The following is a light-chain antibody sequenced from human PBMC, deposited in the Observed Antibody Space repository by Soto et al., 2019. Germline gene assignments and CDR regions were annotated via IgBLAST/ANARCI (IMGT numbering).Light chain of an antibody. V-gene: IGKV3-11*01. CDR3: QQRSEWPIT. CDR1: QSISTY. CDR2: DAS. J-gene: IGKJ5*01. Sequence: EIVLTPSPATLSLSPVERAALSCRASQSISTYLAWYQQKPGQAPRLFIYDASNRATGIPARFSGSGSGTDFTLTISSLEPEDFAVYYCQQRSEWPITFGQGTRLEIK.